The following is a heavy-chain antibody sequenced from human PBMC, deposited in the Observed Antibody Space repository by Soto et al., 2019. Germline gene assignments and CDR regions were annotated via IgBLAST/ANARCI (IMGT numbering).Heavy chain of an antibody. CDR2: IFSSGDL. D-gene: IGHD3-10*01. J-gene: IGHJ4*01. CDR1: GGCFGPYY. Sequence: QVQLQESGRGVVKPSETLALNCTVSGGCFGPYYWSWIRQFPGKGLEWIGYIFSSGDLKYIPSLKSRITISVDTSKDKSSLKLYSVTPAEPAVYYWAREGRGSRSDYSGPRPLVPVSS. V-gene: IGHV4-59*01. CDR3: AREGRGSRSDY.